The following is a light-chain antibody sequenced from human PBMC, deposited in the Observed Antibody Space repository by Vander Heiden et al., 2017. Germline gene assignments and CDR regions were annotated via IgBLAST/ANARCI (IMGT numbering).Light chain of an antibody. Sequence: QSALTYPPSACGLPGHSLTVSCTGTTSDVVAYNYVSWYQQHPGKAPKLMIYEDTTRPSGVPDRFSASKSCDTASLTVSGLQAEDEADYYCSSHAGSNNYAFGTGTKVTVL. CDR3: SSHAGSNNYA. CDR2: EDT. CDR1: TSDVVAYNY. J-gene: IGLJ1*01. V-gene: IGLV2-8*01.